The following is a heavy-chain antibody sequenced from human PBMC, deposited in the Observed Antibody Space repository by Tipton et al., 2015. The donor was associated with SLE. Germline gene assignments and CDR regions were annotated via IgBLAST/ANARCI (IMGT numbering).Heavy chain of an antibody. CDR1: GFTFSSYW. CDR3: ARRLPYSSSWWGAFDI. V-gene: IGHV3-7*01. D-gene: IGHD6-13*01. Sequence: SLRLSCAASGFTFSSYWMSWVRQAPGKGLEWVANIKQDGSEKYYVDSVKGRFTISRDNAKNSLYLQMNSLRAEDTAVYYCARRLPYSSSWWGAFDIWCQGTMVTVSS. CDR2: IKQDGSEK. J-gene: IGHJ3*02.